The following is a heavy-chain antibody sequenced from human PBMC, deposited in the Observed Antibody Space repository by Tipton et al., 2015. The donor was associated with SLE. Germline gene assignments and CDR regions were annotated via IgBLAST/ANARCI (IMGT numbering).Heavy chain of an antibody. CDR1: GGSFSGYY. CDR2: IYYSGST. Sequence: TLSLTCAVYGGSFSGYYWSWIRQPPGKGLEWIGSIYYSGSTYYNPSLKSRVTISVDTSKNQFSLKLSSVTAADTAVYYCARVMNKPRAFDIWGQGTMVTVSS. D-gene: IGHD2-8*01. CDR3: ARVMNKPRAFDI. V-gene: IGHV4-34*01. J-gene: IGHJ3*02.